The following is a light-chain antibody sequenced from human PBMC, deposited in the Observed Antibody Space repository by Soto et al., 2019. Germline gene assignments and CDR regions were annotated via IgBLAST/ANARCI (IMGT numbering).Light chain of an antibody. CDR2: EGP. J-gene: IGKJ1*01. CDR1: QSVSNW. CDR3: QQYDTYSRT. V-gene: IGKV1-5*03. Sequence: DIQMTQSPSALSASVGDRVTITCRASQSVSNWLAWYRQKPGEAPKLLIYEGPTLERGVPSRFSGSGSGTEVPLTISSLQPDDFATYYCQQYDTYSRTFGQGTKVEVK.